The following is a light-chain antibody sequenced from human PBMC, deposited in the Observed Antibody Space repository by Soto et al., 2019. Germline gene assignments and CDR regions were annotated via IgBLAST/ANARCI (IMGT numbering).Light chain of an antibody. CDR3: QQYKSWAMFT. CDR1: QSVSGS. CDR2: GAS. V-gene: IGKV3-15*01. J-gene: IGKJ3*01. Sequence: EIVMTQSPATLSVSPGERATLSCRASQSVSGSLAWYQQKPGQAPRLLIYGASTRATDIPARFSGSGSGTECTLTISSLQSKDFAVYYCQQYKSWAMFTFGPGTKVEIK.